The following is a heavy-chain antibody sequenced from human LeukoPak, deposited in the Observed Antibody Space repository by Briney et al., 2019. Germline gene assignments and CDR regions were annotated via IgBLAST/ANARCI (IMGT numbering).Heavy chain of an antibody. CDR2: IYYSGST. D-gene: IGHD3-10*01. CDR1: GGSISSYY. V-gene: IGHV4-59*01. Sequence: SETLSLTCTVSGGSISSYYWSWIRQPPGKGLEWIGYIYYSGSTNYNPSLESRVTISVDTSKNQFSLKLSSVTAADTAVYYCARVGTYGSGSYLSWLDYWGQGTLDTVSS. J-gene: IGHJ4*02. CDR3: ARVGTYGSGSYLSWLDY.